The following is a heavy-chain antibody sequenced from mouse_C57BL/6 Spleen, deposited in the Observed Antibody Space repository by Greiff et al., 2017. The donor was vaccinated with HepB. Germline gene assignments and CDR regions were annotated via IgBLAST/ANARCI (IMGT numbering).Heavy chain of an antibody. Sequence: EVQLVESGGGLVKPGGSLKLSCAASGFTFSSYAMSWVRQTPEKRLEWVATISDGGSYTYYPDNVKGRFTISRDNAKNNLYLQMSHLKSEDTAMYYCAREYDYDEVFAYWGQGTLVTVSA. D-gene: IGHD2-4*01. CDR2: ISDGGSYT. J-gene: IGHJ3*01. CDR3: AREYDYDEVFAY. V-gene: IGHV5-4*01. CDR1: GFTFSSYA.